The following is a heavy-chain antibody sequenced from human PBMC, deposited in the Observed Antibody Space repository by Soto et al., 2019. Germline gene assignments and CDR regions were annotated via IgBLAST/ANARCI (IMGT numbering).Heavy chain of an antibody. CDR2: ISYDGREI. Sequence: LRLSCVASGLTFNIFAFHWVRQAPGKGLEWLSVISYDGREIHYSESVKGRFTISRDSSTNTVYLEMNSLRYEDTAVYYCASDPLAVTGSLVDYWGQGNLVTVSS. D-gene: IGHD3-9*01. J-gene: IGHJ4*02. V-gene: IGHV3-30-3*01. CDR3: ASDPLAVTGSLVDY. CDR1: GLTFNIFA.